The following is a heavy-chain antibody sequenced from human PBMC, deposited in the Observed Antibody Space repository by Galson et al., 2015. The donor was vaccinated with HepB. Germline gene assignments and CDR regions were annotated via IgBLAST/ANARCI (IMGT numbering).Heavy chain of an antibody. V-gene: IGHV1-18*04. CDR1: GYTFSSHG. D-gene: IGHD5-18*01. J-gene: IGHJ6*02. Sequence: SVKVSCKASGYTFSSHGISWLRQAPGQGLEWMGWISTSNGNTNYAQKFRDRFTMTTDTSTNTAYMELRSLRSDDTAMYYCVRNSGYYAMDVWGQGTTVTVSS. CDR2: ISTSNGNT. CDR3: VRNSGYYAMDV.